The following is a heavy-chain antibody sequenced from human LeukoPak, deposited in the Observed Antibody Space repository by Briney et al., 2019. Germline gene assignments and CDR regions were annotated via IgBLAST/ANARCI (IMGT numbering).Heavy chain of an antibody. CDR1: GYTFTSYG. V-gene: IGHV1-18*01. CDR2: ISAYNGNT. D-gene: IGHD2-15*01. J-gene: IGHJ4*02. CDR3: ARVHIVVVVAATSPPDY. Sequence: ASVKVSCKASGYTFTSYGISWVRQAPGQGLEWMGWISAYNGNTNYAQKLQGRVTMTTDTSTSTAYMELRSLRSDDTAVYYCARVHIVVVVAATSPPDYWGQGTLATVSS.